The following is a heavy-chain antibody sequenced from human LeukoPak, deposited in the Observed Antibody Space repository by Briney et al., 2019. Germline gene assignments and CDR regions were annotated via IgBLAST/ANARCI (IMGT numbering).Heavy chain of an antibody. CDR1: GGSISSYY. V-gene: IGHV4-59*01. CDR2: IYYSGST. CDR3: ARQPIAAAGGDYFDY. D-gene: IGHD6-13*01. J-gene: IGHJ4*02. Sequence: PSETLSLTCTVSGGSISSYYWSWIRQPPGKGLEGIGYIYYSGSTNYNHSLKSRVTISVDTSKNQFSLKLSSVTAADTAVYYCARQPIAAAGGDYFDYWGQGTLVTVSS.